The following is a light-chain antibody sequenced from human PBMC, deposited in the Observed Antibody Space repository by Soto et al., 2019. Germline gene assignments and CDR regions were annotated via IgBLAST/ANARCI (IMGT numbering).Light chain of an antibody. CDR3: QQRSNWPPIT. V-gene: IGKV3-11*01. CDR2: DAS. Sequence: EIVLTQSPATLSLSPGERATLSCRASQSVSSYLAWYQQKPGQAPRLLIYDASNRATGSPARFSGSGSGTDFTLTTSSLEPEDFAVYYCQQRSNWPPITFGQGTRLEIK. CDR1: QSVSSY. J-gene: IGKJ5*01.